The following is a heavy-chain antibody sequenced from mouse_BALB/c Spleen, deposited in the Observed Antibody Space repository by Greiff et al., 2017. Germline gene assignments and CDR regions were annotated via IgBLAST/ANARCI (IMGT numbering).Heavy chain of an antibody. CDR2: IDPANGNT. CDR3: ARGLTGTKFAY. CDR1: GFNIKDTY. V-gene: IGHV14-3*02. Sequence: EVQLQQSGAELVKPGASVKLSCTASGFNIKDTYMHWVKQRPEQGLEWIGRIDPANGNTKYDPKFQGKATITADTSSNTAYLQLSSLTSEDTAVYYCARGLTGTKFAYWGQGTLVTVSA. J-gene: IGHJ3*01. D-gene: IGHD4-1*01.